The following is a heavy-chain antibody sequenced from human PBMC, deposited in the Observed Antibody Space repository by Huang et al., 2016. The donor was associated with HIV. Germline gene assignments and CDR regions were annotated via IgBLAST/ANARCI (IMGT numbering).Heavy chain of an antibody. CDR2: IIHDGSA. J-gene: IGHJ6*02. Sequence: QVRLHQWGAGLLKPSETLSLTCAVFGGSFSLYSWNWIRQPPGKGLQWLGGIIHDGSANYDPSLKSLLTMSVDTSKNQVALVLTDLTAGDSAVYYCARGGRIAARNYYGMDVWGQGTTVTVSS. D-gene: IGHD6-6*01. CDR3: ARGGRIAARNYYGMDV. V-gene: IGHV4-34*01. CDR1: GGSFSLYS.